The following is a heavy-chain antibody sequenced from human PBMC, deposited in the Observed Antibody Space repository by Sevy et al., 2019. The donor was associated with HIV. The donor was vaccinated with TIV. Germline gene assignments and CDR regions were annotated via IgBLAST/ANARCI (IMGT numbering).Heavy chain of an antibody. V-gene: IGHV3-30*18. D-gene: IGHD3-22*01. CDR2: ISYDGSNK. Sequence: RGSLRLSCAASGFTFSSYGMHWVRQAPGKGLEWVAVISYDGSNKYYADSVKGRFTISRDNSKNTLYLQMNSLRAEDTAVYYCAKTMGAMYYYDSSGQRITDYWGQGTLVTVSS. J-gene: IGHJ4*02. CDR3: AKTMGAMYYYDSSGQRITDY. CDR1: GFTFSSYG.